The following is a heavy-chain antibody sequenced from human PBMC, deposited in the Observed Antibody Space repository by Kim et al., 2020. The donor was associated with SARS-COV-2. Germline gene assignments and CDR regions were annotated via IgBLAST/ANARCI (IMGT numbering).Heavy chain of an antibody. Sequence: GGSLRLSCAASGFTFSSYGMHWVRQAPGKGLEWVAVISYDGSNKYYADSVKGRFTISRDNSKNTLYLQMNSLRAEDTAVYYCAKGDGSEWLVPDYWGQGTLVTVSS. D-gene: IGHD6-19*01. J-gene: IGHJ4*02. CDR3: AKGDGSEWLVPDY. CDR2: ISYDGSNK. CDR1: GFTFSSYG. V-gene: IGHV3-30*18.